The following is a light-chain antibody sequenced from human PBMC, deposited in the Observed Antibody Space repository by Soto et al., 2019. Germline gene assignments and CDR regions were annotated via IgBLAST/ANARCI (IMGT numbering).Light chain of an antibody. CDR1: QSINFF. CDR3: QQRSNWPRT. CDR2: DAS. Sequence: EIVLTQSPATLSLSPGERATLSCRASQSINFFLAWYQQRPGQAPRLLIYDASTRATGLPARFSGSGSGTGFTLTISSLEPEDFALYYCQQRSNWPRTFGQGTKVEI. V-gene: IGKV3-11*01. J-gene: IGKJ1*01.